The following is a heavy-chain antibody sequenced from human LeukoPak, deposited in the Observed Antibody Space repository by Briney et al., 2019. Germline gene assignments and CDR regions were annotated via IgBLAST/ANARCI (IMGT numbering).Heavy chain of an antibody. D-gene: IGHD1-26*01. Sequence: GGSLRLSCAASGFTFSGSAIHWVRQASGKGLEWVGRIRSKVNNYATAYAASVKGRFTISRDDSKNTAYLQMNSLKTEDTAVYYCTMTPLNGSYPWGQGTLVTVSS. V-gene: IGHV3-73*01. CDR2: IRSKVNNYAT. CDR3: TMTPLNGSYP. J-gene: IGHJ5*02. CDR1: GFTFSGSA.